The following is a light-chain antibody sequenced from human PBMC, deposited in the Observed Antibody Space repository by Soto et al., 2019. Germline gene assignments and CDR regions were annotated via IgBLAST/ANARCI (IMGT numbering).Light chain of an antibody. J-gene: IGKJ4*01. V-gene: IGKV1-39*01. CDR2: AAS. Sequence: DIQMTQSPSSLYASVGDRVTITCRASQSISSYLNWYQQKPGKAPKLLIYAASSLASAGPVRFSGSGSGTDFTLTISSLQPEDFATYYCQQSYSTPLAFGGGTKFEIK. CDR3: QQSYSTPLA. CDR1: QSISSY.